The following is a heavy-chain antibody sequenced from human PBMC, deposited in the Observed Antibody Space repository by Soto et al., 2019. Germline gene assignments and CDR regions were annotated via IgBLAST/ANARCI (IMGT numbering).Heavy chain of an antibody. CDR2: INHSGST. V-gene: IGHV4-34*01. J-gene: IGHJ5*02. CDR3: ARVFNVVVPAALSWFDP. Sequence: SETLSLTCAVYGGSFSGYYWSWIRQPPGKGLEWIGEINHSGSTNYNPSLKSRVTISVDTSKNQFSLKLSSVTAADTAVYYCARVFNVVVPAALSWFDPWGQGTLVTVSS. CDR1: GGSFSGYY. D-gene: IGHD2-2*01.